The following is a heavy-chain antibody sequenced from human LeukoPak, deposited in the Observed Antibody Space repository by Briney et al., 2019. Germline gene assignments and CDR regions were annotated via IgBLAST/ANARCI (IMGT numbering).Heavy chain of an antibody. V-gene: IGHV1-69*05. Sequence: SVKVSCKASGGTFSSYAISWVRQAPGQGLEWMGGIIPIFGTANYAQKFQGRVTITTDESTSTAYLELSSLRSEDTAVYYCARGTRDGYNTPFDYWGQGTLVTVSS. D-gene: IGHD5-24*01. J-gene: IGHJ4*02. CDR2: IIPIFGTA. CDR1: GGTFSSYA. CDR3: ARGTRDGYNTPFDY.